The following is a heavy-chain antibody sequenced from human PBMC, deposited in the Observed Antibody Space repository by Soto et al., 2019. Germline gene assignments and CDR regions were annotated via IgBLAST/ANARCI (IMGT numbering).Heavy chain of an antibody. V-gene: IGHV1-46*01. CDR1: GGTFSSYT. CDR2: INPSGGST. J-gene: IGHJ4*02. Sequence: ASVKVSCKASGGTFSSYTISWVRQAPGQGLEWMGIINPSGGSTSYAQKFQGRVTMTRDTSTSTVYMELSSLRSEDTAVYYCARDTYYYDSSGSPPFDYWGQGTLVTVSS. D-gene: IGHD3-22*01. CDR3: ARDTYYYDSSGSPPFDY.